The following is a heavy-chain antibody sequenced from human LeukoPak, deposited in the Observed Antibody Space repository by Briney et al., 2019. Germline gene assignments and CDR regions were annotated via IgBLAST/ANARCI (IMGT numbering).Heavy chain of an antibody. J-gene: IGHJ2*01. Sequence: SETLSLTCTVSGGSISSYYWSWIRQPPGKGLEWIGYIYYSGSTNYNPSLKSRVTISVDTSKNQFSLKLSSVTAADTAVYYCARRSSGYFGYWYFDLWGRGTLVTVSS. CDR2: IYYSGST. CDR3: ARRSSGYFGYWYFDL. V-gene: IGHV4-59*12. CDR1: GGSISSYY. D-gene: IGHD3-22*01.